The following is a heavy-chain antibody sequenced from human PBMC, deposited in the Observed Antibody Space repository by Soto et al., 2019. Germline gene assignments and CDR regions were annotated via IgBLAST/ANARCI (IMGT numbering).Heavy chain of an antibody. CDR2: IYYSGST. CDR1: GGSISSYY. D-gene: IGHD6-6*01. Sequence: LSLTCTVSGGSISSYYWSWIRQPPGKGLEWIGYIYYSGSTNYNPSLKSRVTISVDTSKNQFSLKLSSVTAADTAVYYCARASSIAARARFDPWGQGTLVTVSS. J-gene: IGHJ5*02. CDR3: ARASSIAARARFDP. V-gene: IGHV4-59*01.